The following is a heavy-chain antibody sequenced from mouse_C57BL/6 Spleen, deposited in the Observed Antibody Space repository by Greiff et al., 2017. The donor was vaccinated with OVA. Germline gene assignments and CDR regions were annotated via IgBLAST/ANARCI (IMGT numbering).Heavy chain of an antibody. D-gene: IGHD3-2*02. CDR1: GYTFTSYW. J-gene: IGHJ2*01. V-gene: IGHV1-50*01. CDR3: ARGGTAQATDY. Sequence: VQLQQSGAELVKPGASVKLSCKASGYTFTSYWMQWVKQRPGQGLEWIGEIDPSDSYTNYNQKFKGKATLTVDTSSSTAYMQLSSLTSEDSAVYYCARGGTAQATDYWGQGTTLTVSS. CDR2: IDPSDSYT.